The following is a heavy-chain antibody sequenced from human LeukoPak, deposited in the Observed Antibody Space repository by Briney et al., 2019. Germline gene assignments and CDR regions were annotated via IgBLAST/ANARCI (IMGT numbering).Heavy chain of an antibody. CDR2: ITSKSTTL. Sequence: GGSLRLSCAASGFTFSIYSMDWVRQAPGKGLEWVSKITSKSTTLYYADSVKGRFTISRDNAKNSLYLQMNSLRAEDTAVYYCARERGYCAGDSCYGFDYWGQGILVTVSS. D-gene: IGHD2-15*01. J-gene: IGHJ4*02. CDR3: ARERGYCAGDSCYGFDY. CDR1: GFTFSIYS. V-gene: IGHV3-48*01.